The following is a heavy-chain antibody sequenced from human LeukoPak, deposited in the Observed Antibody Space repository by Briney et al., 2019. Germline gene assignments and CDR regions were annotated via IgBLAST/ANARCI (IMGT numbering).Heavy chain of an antibody. V-gene: IGHV3-30*04. CDR3: ARDALLHRYCTNGVCYYIAAAGTSSGYFDY. CDR1: GFTFSSYA. CDR2: ISYDGSNK. D-gene: IGHD2-8*01. Sequence: GGSLRLSCAASGFTFSSYAMHWVRQAPGKGLEWVAVISYDGSNKYYADSVKGRFTISRDNSKNTLYLQMNSLRAEDTAVYYCARDALLHRYCTNGVCYYIAAAGTSSGYFDYWGQGTLVIVSS. J-gene: IGHJ4*02.